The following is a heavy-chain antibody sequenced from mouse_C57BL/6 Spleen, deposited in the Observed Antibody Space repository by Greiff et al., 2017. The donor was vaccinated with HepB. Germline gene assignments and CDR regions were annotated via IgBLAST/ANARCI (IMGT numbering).Heavy chain of an antibody. CDR1: GYTFTSYT. CDR2: INPSSGYT. CDR3: ARTGAITTVVAPFDY. Sequence: VKLMESGAELARPGASVKMSCKASGYTFTSYTMHWVKQRPGQGLEWIGYINPSSGYTKYNQKFKDKATLTADKSSSTAYMQLSSLTSEDSAVYYCARTGAITTVVAPFDYWGQGTTLTVSS. D-gene: IGHD1-1*01. J-gene: IGHJ2*01. V-gene: IGHV1-4*01.